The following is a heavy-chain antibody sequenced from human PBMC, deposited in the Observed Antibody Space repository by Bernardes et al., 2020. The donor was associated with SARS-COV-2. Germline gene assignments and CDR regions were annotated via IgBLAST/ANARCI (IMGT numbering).Heavy chain of an antibody. J-gene: IGHJ5*02. CDR1: GGSISSYY. Sequence: SETLSLTCAVSGGSISSYYWSWIRQSPGKGLAWIGYIYDSGSTDYNPSLKSRVTISVDTSKNQFSLKLSYVTAADTAVYYCAREDSSGYFVWFDPWGQGTLVTVSS. V-gene: IGHV4-59*01. CDR2: IYDSGST. D-gene: IGHD3-22*01. CDR3: AREDSSGYFVWFDP.